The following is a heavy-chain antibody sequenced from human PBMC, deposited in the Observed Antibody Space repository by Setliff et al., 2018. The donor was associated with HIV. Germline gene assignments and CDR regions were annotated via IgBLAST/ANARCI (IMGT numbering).Heavy chain of an antibody. V-gene: IGHV4-59*04. Sequence: SETLSLTCTVSSDSIRFYYWTWIRQPPGEGLEWIGNMHHSGSTYYNPSLKSRVTMSVDTSKNQFSLKLTSVTAADTAVYYCARLSDISSGWYGSFDFWGQGTLVTVSS. CDR3: ARLSDISSGWYGSFDF. J-gene: IGHJ4*01. CDR2: MHHSGST. CDR1: SDSIRFYY. D-gene: IGHD6-19*01.